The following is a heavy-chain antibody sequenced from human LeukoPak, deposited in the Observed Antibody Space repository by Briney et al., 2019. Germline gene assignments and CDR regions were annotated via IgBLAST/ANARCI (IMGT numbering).Heavy chain of an antibody. V-gene: IGHV3-30*04. CDR2: ISYDGSNK. CDR3: ARGKGEYFDY. D-gene: IGHD3-16*01. J-gene: IGHJ4*02. Sequence: QAGGSLRPSCAASGFTFSSYAMHWVRQAPGKGLEWVAVISYDGSNKYYADSVKGRFTISRDNSKNTLYLQMNSLRAEDTAVYYCARGKGEYFDYWGQGTLVTVFS. CDR1: GFTFSSYA.